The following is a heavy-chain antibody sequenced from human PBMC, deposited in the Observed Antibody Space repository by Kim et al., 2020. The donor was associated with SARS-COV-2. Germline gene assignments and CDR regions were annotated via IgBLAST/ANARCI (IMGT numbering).Heavy chain of an antibody. CDR2: INHSGST. J-gene: IGHJ6*02. CDR3: ARGRSVTTFFCYYYGMDV. V-gene: IGHV4-34*01. CDR1: GGSFSGHY. Sequence: SETLSLTCAVYGGSFSGHYWSWIRQPPGKGLEWIGEINHSGSTNYNPSLKSRVTISVDTSKNQFSLQLSSVTAADTAVYYCARGRSVTTFFCYYYGMDVWGQGATVTFSS. D-gene: IGHD4-17*01.